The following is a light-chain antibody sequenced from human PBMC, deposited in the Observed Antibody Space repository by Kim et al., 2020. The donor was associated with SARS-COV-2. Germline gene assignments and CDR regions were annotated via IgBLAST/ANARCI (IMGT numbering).Light chain of an antibody. V-gene: IGLV2-14*03. Sequence: GQSSTISGTGTSSDVGAYNYVSWYQQHPGKAPKLMIYDVTKRPSGISNRFSGSKSSNTASLTLSGLQAEDEADYFCSSYTSSTTWVFGGGTQLTVL. J-gene: IGLJ3*02. CDR2: DVT. CDR1: SSDVGAYNY. CDR3: SSYTSSTTWV.